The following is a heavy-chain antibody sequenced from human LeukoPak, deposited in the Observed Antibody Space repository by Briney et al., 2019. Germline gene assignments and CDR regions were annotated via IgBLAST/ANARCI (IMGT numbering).Heavy chain of an antibody. CDR2: INSDGSTT. CDR3: APLYFDP. CDR1: GLTFSGYW. J-gene: IGHJ5*02. D-gene: IGHD5/OR15-5a*01. Sequence: GGSLRLSCAASGLTFSGYWMHWVRQAPGKGLVWVSRINSDGSTTTYADSVKGRFTISRDNAENTLYLLMNSLKAEDTAVYYCAPLYFDPWGQGTLVTVSS. V-gene: IGHV3-74*01.